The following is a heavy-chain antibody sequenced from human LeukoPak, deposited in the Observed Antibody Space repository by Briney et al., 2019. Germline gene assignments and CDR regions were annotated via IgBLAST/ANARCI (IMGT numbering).Heavy chain of an antibody. CDR1: GFTASSNY. V-gene: IGHV3-66*02. Sequence: GGSLRLSCAASGFTASSNYMSWVRQAPGKGLEWVSVIYSGGSTYYADSVKGRFTISRDNSKNTLYLQMNSLRAEDTAVYYCARDLGELRDYWGQGTLVTVSS. J-gene: IGHJ4*02. D-gene: IGHD3-16*01. CDR3: ARDLGELRDY. CDR2: IYSGGST.